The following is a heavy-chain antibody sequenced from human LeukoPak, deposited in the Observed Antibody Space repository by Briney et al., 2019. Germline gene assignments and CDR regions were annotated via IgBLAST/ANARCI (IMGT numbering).Heavy chain of an antibody. Sequence: TGRSLRFSCAASGFTFSSYGMHWVRQAPGKGLEWVAVISYDGSNKYYADSVKGRFTISRDNSKNTLYLQMNSLRAEDTAVYYCAKDREGATTDYFDYWGQGTLVTVSS. CDR2: ISYDGSNK. CDR1: GFTFSSYG. CDR3: AKDREGATTDYFDY. D-gene: IGHD1-26*01. V-gene: IGHV3-30*18. J-gene: IGHJ4*02.